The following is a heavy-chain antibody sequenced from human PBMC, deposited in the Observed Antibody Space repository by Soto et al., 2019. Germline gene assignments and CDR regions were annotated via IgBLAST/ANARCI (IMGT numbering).Heavy chain of an antibody. J-gene: IGHJ6*02. V-gene: IGHV4-34*01. Sequence: KTSETLSLTCAVYGGSFSGYYWSWIRQPPGKGLEWIGEINHSGSTNYNPSLKSRVTISVDTSKNQFSLKLSSVTAADTAVYYCARGGSYYYDSSLPASRRLYGMDVWGQGTTVTVSS. CDR1: GGSFSGYY. CDR2: INHSGST. CDR3: ARGGSYYYDSSLPASRRLYGMDV. D-gene: IGHD3-22*01.